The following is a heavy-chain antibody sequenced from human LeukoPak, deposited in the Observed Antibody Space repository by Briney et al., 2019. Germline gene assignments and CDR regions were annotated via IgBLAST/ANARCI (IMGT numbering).Heavy chain of an antibody. CDR1: GFSVSSNY. CDR2: MYSGGST. D-gene: IGHD3-22*01. J-gene: IGHJ5*02. Sequence: GGSLRLSCAASGFSVSSNYLSWVRQAPGKGLEWVSVMYSGGSTFYADSVKGRFTISRDNSKNTLNLQMNSLRAEDPALYYCAPHIYRYYQSRFDPWGQGTLVTVS. V-gene: IGHV3-53*01. CDR3: APHIYRYYQSRFDP.